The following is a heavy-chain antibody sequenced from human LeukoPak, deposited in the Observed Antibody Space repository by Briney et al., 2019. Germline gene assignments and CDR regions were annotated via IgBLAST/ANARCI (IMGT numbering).Heavy chain of an antibody. Sequence: PGGSLRLSCAASGFTFSSYAMHWVRQAPGKGLEWVAVISYDGSNKYYADSVKGRFTISRDNSKNTLYLQMNSLRAEDTAVYYCARDSSGSGLELNYWGQGTLVTVSS. D-gene: IGHD1-7*01. V-gene: IGHV3-30-3*01. CDR3: ARDSSGSGLELNY. J-gene: IGHJ4*02. CDR1: GFTFSSYA. CDR2: ISYDGSNK.